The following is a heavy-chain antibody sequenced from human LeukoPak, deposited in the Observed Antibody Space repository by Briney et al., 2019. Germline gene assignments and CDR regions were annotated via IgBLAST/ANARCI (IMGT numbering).Heavy chain of an antibody. J-gene: IGHJ4*02. CDR2: FDPEDGET. V-gene: IGHV1-24*01. CDR1: GYTLTELS. CDR3: ATDTHYYDSSGYYGSVS. D-gene: IGHD3-22*01. Sequence: ASVKVSCKVSGYTLTELSMHWVRQAPGKGLEWMGGFDPEDGETIYAQKFQGRVTMTEDTSTDTAYMELSSLRSEDTAVYYCATDTHYYDSSGYYGSVSWGQGTLATVSS.